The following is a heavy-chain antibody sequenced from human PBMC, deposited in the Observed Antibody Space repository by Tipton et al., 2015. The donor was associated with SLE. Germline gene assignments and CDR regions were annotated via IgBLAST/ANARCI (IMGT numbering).Heavy chain of an antibody. CDR2: IWCDGSNK. D-gene: IGHD3-16*01. Sequence: SLRLSCAASGFTFSTSAMHWVRQAPGKGLEWVAVIWCDGSNKFYADSVKGRFTISRENSKNTVSLQMNSLRVEDTAVYFCARGRGGEFLDYWGQGTLVTVSS. V-gene: IGHV3-33*01. CDR1: GFTFSTSA. CDR3: ARGRGGEFLDY. J-gene: IGHJ4*02.